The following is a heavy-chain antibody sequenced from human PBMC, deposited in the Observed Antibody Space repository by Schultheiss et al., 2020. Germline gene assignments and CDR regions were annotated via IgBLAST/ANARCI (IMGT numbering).Heavy chain of an antibody. V-gene: IGHV1-3*01. Sequence: ASVKVSCKASGYTFTSYAMHWVRQAPGQRLEWMGWINAGNGNTKYSQKLQGRVTMTTDTSTSTAYMEVRSLRFDDTAVYYCARDVGPVAPTYGRDAWGQGATGTVSS. CDR2: INAGNGNT. CDR3: ARDVGPVAPTYGRDA. J-gene: IGHJ6*02. CDR1: GYTFTSYA. D-gene: IGHD2-15*01.